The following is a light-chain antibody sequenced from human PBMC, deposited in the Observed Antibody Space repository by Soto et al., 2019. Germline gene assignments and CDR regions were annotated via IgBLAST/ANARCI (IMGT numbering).Light chain of an antibody. CDR2: EVS. V-gene: IGLV2-14*01. Sequence: QSVLTQPASVSGSPGQSITISCTGTSSDVGGYNYVSWYQQHPGKAPKLMIYEVSNRPSGISYRFSGSKSGNTASLTISGLQAEDEADYYCTSYTSDNTPYVFGTGTKLTVL. CDR1: SSDVGGYNY. J-gene: IGLJ1*01. CDR3: TSYTSDNTPYV.